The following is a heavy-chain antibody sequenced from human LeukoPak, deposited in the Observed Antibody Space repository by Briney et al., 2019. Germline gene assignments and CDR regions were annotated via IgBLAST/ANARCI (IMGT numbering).Heavy chain of an antibody. CDR3: AKAPQGYSAYALPAN. D-gene: IGHD5-12*01. Sequence: GRSLRLSCAASGFTFSSYGMHWVRQAPGKGLEWVAVISYDGSNKYYADSVKGRFTISRDNSKNTLYLQMNSLRAEDTAVYYCAKAPQGYSAYALPANWGQGTLVTVSS. V-gene: IGHV3-30*18. J-gene: IGHJ4*02. CDR1: GFTFSSYG. CDR2: ISYDGSNK.